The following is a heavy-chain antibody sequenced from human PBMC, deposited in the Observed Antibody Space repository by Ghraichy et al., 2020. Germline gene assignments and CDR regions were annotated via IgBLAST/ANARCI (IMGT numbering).Heavy chain of an antibody. CDR2: IYYSGST. D-gene: IGHD5-18*01. CDR3: ARHGDDAAMVYFDY. V-gene: IGHV4-39*01. J-gene: IGHJ4*02. Sequence: SETLSLTCTVSGGSISSSSYYWGWIRQPPGKGLEWIGSIYYSGSTYYNPSLKSRVTISVDTSKNQFSLKLSSVTAADTAVYYCARHGDDAAMVYFDYWGQGTLVTVSS. CDR1: GGSISSSSYY.